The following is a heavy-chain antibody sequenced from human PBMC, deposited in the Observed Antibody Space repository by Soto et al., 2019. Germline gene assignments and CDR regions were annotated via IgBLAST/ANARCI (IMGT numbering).Heavy chain of an antibody. J-gene: IGHJ6*02. CDR2: IIPILGIA. V-gene: IGHV1-69*02. D-gene: IGHD7-27*01. CDR1: GGTFSSHT. Sequence: GASVKVSCKASGGTFSSHTISWVRQAPGQGLEWMGRIIPILGIANYAQKFQGRVTITADKSTSTAYMELSSLRSEDTAVYYCASRDWGYGMDVWGQGTTVTVSS. CDR3: ASRDWGYGMDV.